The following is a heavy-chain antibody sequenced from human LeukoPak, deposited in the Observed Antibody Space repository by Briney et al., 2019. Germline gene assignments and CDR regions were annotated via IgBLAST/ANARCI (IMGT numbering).Heavy chain of an antibody. CDR2: ITGSTYTT. D-gene: IGHD3-22*01. Sequence: GGSLRLSCAASGFTFSNYGMSWVRQAPGKGLEWVSAITGSTYTTYYADSVKGRFTISRDNSKNTLYLQMNSLRAEDTAVYYCAKDLGITMIVVVIPRAFDYWGQGTLVTVSS. J-gene: IGHJ4*02. CDR3: AKDLGITMIVVVIPRAFDY. V-gene: IGHV3-23*01. CDR1: GFTFSNYG.